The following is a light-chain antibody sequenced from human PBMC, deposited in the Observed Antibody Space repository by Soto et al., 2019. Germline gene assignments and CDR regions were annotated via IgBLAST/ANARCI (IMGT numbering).Light chain of an antibody. J-gene: IGKJ1*01. CDR1: QSVNSN. V-gene: IGKV3-15*01. CDR3: QQYNNWQGT. CDR2: AAS. Sequence: EIVLTQSPATLSVSPGQGATLSCRASQSVNSNLAWYQHKPGQAPRLLVYAASTRATGIPARFSGSGSGTEFTLTISSLQSEDFAVYYCQQYNNWQGTFGQGTKVDIK.